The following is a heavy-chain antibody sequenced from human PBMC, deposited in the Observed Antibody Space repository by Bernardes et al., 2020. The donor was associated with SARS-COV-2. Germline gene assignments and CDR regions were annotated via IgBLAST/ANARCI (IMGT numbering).Heavy chain of an antibody. CDR2: ISYDGTTK. CDR1: GFTFSTYA. D-gene: IGHD1-26*01. CDR3: VREWEDYTSSLFDY. Sequence: GGSLRLSCAASGFTFSTYAMHWVRQAPGKGLEWVAIISYDGTTKYNTDSLKGRFTISRDNSKNTLFLQMDSLTPEDTAVYYCVREWEDYTSSLFDYWGQGTLVTVSS. V-gene: IGHV3-30*04. J-gene: IGHJ4*02.